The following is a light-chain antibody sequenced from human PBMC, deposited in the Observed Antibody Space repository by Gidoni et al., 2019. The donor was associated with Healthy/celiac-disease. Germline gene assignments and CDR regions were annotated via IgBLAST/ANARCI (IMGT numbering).Light chain of an antibody. J-gene: IGKJ5*01. Sequence: DIVMTQSPDSLAVCLGERATLNCKSSQSVLYSSNNKNYLAWYQQKPGQPPKLLIYWASTREAGVPDRFSGSGSGTDFTLTISSLQAEDVAVYYCQQYYSTPLITFGQGTRLEIK. CDR2: WAS. CDR3: QQYYSTPLIT. V-gene: IGKV4-1*01. CDR1: QSVLYSSNNKNY.